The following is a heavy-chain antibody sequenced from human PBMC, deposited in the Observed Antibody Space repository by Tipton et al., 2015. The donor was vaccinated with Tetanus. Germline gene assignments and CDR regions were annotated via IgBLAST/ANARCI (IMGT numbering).Heavy chain of an antibody. CDR1: GVSISGYY. CDR3: ATVGLVTASVKY. J-gene: IGHJ4*01. Sequence: TLSLTCTVSGVSISGYYWSWIRQPAGKGLGWIGRVDRSGTTTYNPSLKGRVTMSLDTSKNQFSLKLNSVTAADTAVYYWATVGLVTASVKYWGQGTLVTISS. V-gene: IGHV4-4*07. CDR2: VDRSGTT. D-gene: IGHD2-21*02.